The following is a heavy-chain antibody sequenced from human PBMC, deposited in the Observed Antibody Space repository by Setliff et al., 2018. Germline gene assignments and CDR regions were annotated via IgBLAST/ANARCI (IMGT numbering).Heavy chain of an antibody. CDR3: ASFVDTAVVAGFY. J-gene: IGHJ4*02. CDR2: IIPIFGTA. D-gene: IGHD5-18*01. CDR1: GGTFSSYA. Sequence: SVKVSCKASGGTFSSYAISWVRQAPGQGLEWMGGIIPIFGTANYAQKFQGRVTITTDESTSTAYMELSSLRSEDTAVYYCASFVDTAVVAGFYWGQGTLVTVSS. V-gene: IGHV1-69*05.